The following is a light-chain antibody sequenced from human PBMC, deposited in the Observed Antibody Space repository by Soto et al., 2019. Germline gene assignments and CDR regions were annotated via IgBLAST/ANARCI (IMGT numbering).Light chain of an antibody. J-gene: IGKJ3*01. CDR2: LAS. V-gene: IGKV2-28*01. CDR1: QSLLHRSGYNY. Sequence: DIVMTQSPLSLPVTPGEPASISCWSSQSLLHRSGYNYLDWYLQKPGQSPQLLIYLASYRASGVPDRGSGSGSGTEFTLRISRLEAEDVGVYYCMQALQNPTFGPGTKVEI. CDR3: MQALQNPT.